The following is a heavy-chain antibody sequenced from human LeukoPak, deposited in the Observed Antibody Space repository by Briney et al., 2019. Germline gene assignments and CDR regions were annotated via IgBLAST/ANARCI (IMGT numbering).Heavy chain of an antibody. V-gene: IGHV3-43D*04. CDR3: AKESGRRSFSEPHY. CDR1: GFTFDDYV. CDR2: VSWNGRVI. J-gene: IGHJ4*02. Sequence: QPGGSLRLSCVASGFTFDDYVMHWVRQPPGKGLEWVSLVSWNGRVINQADSVKGRFTISRDNSKNSLYLQMNSLRVDDTALYYCAKESGRRSFSEPHYWGRGTLVTVSS.